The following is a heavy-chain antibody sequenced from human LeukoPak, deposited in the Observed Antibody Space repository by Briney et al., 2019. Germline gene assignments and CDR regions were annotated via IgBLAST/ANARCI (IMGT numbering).Heavy chain of an antibody. J-gene: IGHJ4*02. CDR3: AKWGDYDVLTGYYVSDY. D-gene: IGHD3-9*01. CDR1: GFTFSNYA. V-gene: IGHV3-23*01. CDR2: ITGSGGNT. Sequence: GASLRLSCAAPGFTFSNYAMSWVRQAPGKGLEWVSAITGSGGNTYYADSVKGRFTISRDNPKNTVFLQMNSLRAEDTAVYYCAKWGDYDVLTGYYVSDYWGQGTLVSVSS.